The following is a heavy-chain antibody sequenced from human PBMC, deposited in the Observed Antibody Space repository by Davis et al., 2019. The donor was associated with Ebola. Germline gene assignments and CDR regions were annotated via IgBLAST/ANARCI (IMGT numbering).Heavy chain of an antibody. J-gene: IGHJ4*02. D-gene: IGHD2-21*02. CDR3: ARGPSVATAHYFDY. Sequence: ASVKVSCKASGYTFTSYAMHWVRQAPGQRLEWMGWINAGNGNTKYSQKFQGRVTITRDTSASTAYMELSSLRSEDTAVYYCARGPSVATAHYFDYWGQGTLVTVSS. V-gene: IGHV1-3*01. CDR1: GYTFTSYA. CDR2: INAGNGNT.